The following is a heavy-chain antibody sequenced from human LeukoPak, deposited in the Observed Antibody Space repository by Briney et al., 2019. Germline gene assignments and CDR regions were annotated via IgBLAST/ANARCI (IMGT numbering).Heavy chain of an antibody. CDR2: ISAYNGNT. D-gene: IGHD1-20*01. CDR3: AGADSFNWNGLCY. CDR1: GYTLTSYG. J-gene: IGHJ4*02. V-gene: IGHV1-18*01. Sequence: GSVKVSCKASGYTLTSYGISWVRQAPGQGLEWMGWISAYNGNTNYAQKLQGRVTMTTDTSTSTAYMELRSLRSDDTAVYYCAGADSFNWNGLCYWGQGTLVTVSS.